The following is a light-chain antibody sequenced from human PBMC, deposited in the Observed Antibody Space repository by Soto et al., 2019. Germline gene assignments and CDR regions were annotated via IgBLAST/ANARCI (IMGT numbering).Light chain of an antibody. Sequence: EIVMTQSPATLSVSPGERATLSCRASQSVRSSIAWYQHKPGQAPRLLIYGASTRATGIPARISGSGSGTEFTLTISSLQSEDFAVYYCQQYGSSRWTFGQGTKVDNK. J-gene: IGKJ1*01. CDR1: QSVRSS. CDR2: GAS. CDR3: QQYGSSRWT. V-gene: IGKV3-15*01.